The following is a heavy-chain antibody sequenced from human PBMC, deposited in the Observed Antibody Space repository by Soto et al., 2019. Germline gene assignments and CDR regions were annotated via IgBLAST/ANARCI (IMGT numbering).Heavy chain of an antibody. CDR1: GYTLNTYY. CDR2: IHPSGGGS. CDR3: ARGGHIAVVTDSFDY. Sequence: VASVKVSCKPSGYTLNTYYLHWVRQAPGQGLEWMGIIHPSGGGSTYAQKFLGRVTMTRDTSTSTVFMELSSLRSADTAVYYCARGGHIAVVTDSFDYWGKGTLVTVSS. D-gene: IGHD2-21*02. J-gene: IGHJ4*02. V-gene: IGHV1-46*02.